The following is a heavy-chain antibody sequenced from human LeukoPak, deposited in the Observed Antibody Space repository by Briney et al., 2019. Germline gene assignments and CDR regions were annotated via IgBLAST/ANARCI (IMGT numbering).Heavy chain of an antibody. J-gene: IGHJ5*02. D-gene: IGHD4-17*01. Sequence: ASVKVSCKASGYTFTGYYIHWVRQAPGQGLEWMGWINPNSGGTNYAQKFQGRVTMTRDTSISTAYMELSRLRSDDTAVYYCARGVIFSGDYEPNWFDPWGQGTLVTVSS. CDR1: GYTFTGYY. CDR2: INPNSGGT. V-gene: IGHV1-2*02. CDR3: ARGVIFSGDYEPNWFDP.